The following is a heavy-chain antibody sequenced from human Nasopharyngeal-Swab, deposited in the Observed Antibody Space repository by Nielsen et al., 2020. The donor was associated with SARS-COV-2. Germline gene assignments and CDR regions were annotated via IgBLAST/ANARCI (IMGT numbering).Heavy chain of an antibody. V-gene: IGHV1-18*01. CDR2: ISAYNGNT. Sequence: ASVKVSCKACGYTYISYGISWVRQAPGQGLEWMGWISAYNGNTNYAQKLQGRVTMTTDTSTSTAYMELRSLRSDDTAVYYCARDSRIAAAGIRYYYGMDVWGQGTTVTVSS. D-gene: IGHD6-13*01. CDR3: ARDSRIAAAGIRYYYGMDV. J-gene: IGHJ6*02. CDR1: GYTYISYG.